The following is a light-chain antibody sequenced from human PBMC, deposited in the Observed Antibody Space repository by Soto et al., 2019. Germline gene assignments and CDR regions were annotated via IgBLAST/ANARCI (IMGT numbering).Light chain of an antibody. J-gene: IGKJ4*01. CDR2: EAS. CDR1: QSVSSY. Sequence: EIVLTQSPATLSLSPGERATLSCRASQSVSSYLAWYQQKPGQAPRLLICEASNRATGIPARFSGSGSGTDFTLTISSLGPEDVAVYYCQQRSNWLLTFGGGTKVGIK. V-gene: IGKV3-11*01. CDR3: QQRSNWLLT.